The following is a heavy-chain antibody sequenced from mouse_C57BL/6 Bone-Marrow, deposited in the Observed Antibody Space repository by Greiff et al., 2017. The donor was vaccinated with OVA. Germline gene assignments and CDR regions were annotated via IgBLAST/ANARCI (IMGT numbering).Heavy chain of an antibody. D-gene: IGHD1-1*02. V-gene: IGHV1-54*01. CDR1: GYAFTNYL. CDR2: INPGSGGT. J-gene: IGHJ1*03. CDR3: ARKGWRYFDV. Sequence: QVQLQQSGAELVRPGTSVKVSCKASGYAFTNYLIEWVKQRPGQGLEWIGVINPGSGGTAYNEKFKSKATLTVEKPSSTAYMQLSSLTSEDSAVYYCARKGWRYFDVWGTGTTVTVSA.